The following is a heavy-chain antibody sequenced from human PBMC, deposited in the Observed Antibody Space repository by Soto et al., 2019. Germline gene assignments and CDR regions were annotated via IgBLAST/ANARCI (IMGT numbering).Heavy chain of an antibody. Sequence: GGSLRLSCAASGFTFSRYWMNWVRQAPGKGLEWVANIQQDGTEKNYVDSVKGRFTISRDNARNSLYLQMDSLRAEDTAVYFCARGDTPMITGMDSFDIWGQGTMVTVSS. CDR2: IQQDGTEK. V-gene: IGHV3-7*01. D-gene: IGHD5-18*01. J-gene: IGHJ3*02. CDR3: ARGDTPMITGMDSFDI. CDR1: GFTFSRYW.